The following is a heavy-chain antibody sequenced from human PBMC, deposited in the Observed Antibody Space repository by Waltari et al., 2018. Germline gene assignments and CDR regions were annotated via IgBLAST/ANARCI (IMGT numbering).Heavy chain of an antibody. V-gene: IGHV4-59*01. CDR3: ARGQKYYDFWSGRPNYMDV. D-gene: IGHD3-3*01. CDR2: IYYSGST. CDR1: GGSISRYY. Sequence: QVQLQESGPGLVTPSETLSLTCTVSGGSISRYYWSWIRQPPGKGLEWIGYIYYSGSTNYNPSLKSRVTISVDTSKNQFSLKLSSVTAADTAVYYCARGQKYYDFWSGRPNYMDVWGKGTTVTVSS. J-gene: IGHJ6*03.